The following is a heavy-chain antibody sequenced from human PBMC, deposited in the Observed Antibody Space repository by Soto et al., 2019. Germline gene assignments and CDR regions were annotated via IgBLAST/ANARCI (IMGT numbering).Heavy chain of an antibody. J-gene: IGHJ4*02. D-gene: IGHD6-13*01. V-gene: IGHV1-18*04. CDR1: GYTFTSYG. Sequence: QVQLVQSGAEVKKPGASVKVSCKASGYTFTSYGXXXXXQAPXXXXXXTGWISAYNGNTNYAQKLQGRVTMTTDTSTSTAYMELRSLRSDDTAVYYCARGDSSSWSPFDYWGQGTLVTVSS. CDR3: ARGDSSSWSPFDY. CDR2: ISAYNGNT.